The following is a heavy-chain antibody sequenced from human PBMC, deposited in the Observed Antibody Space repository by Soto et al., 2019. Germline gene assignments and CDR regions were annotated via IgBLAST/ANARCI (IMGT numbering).Heavy chain of an antibody. Sequence: QVQLVQSGAEVKKPGSSVKISCRASGGTFSAYTLSWVRQAPGQGLEWLGGISPIFGTTKYAQKFQGRVTFTADESAGTAYLELRSLRSDDTAVYYCATNWGGGLHSEVYNWLDPWGQGTRVTVSS. J-gene: IGHJ5*02. CDR2: ISPIFGTT. CDR3: ATNWGGGLHSEVYNWLDP. D-gene: IGHD7-27*01. V-gene: IGHV1-69*01. CDR1: GGTFSAYT.